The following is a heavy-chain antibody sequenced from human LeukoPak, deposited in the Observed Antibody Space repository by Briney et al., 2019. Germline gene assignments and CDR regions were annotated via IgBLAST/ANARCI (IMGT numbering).Heavy chain of an antibody. V-gene: IGHV4-39*07. CDR1: GGSISSSSYY. J-gene: IGHJ4*02. CDR3: ARGQRRTGIDY. Sequence: SETLSLTCTVSGGSISSSSYYWSWIRQPPGKGLEWIGEINHSGGTNYNPSLKSRVTISVDTSKNQFSLKLSSVTAADTAVYYCARGQRRTGIDYWGQGTLVTVSS. CDR2: INHSGGT. D-gene: IGHD1-1*01.